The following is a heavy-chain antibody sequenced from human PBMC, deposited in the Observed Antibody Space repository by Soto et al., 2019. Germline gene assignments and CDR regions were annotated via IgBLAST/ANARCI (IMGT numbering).Heavy chain of an antibody. CDR2: IYATGTT. V-gene: IGHV4-4*07. CDR3: VRDGTKTLRDWFDP. Sequence: XATLTLTCTVSGASISGFYWSWIRKSAGKGLEWIGRIYATGTTDYNPSLKSRVMMSVDTSKKQFSLKLRSVTAADTAVYYCVRDGTKTLRDWFDPWGQGISVIVSS. CDR1: GASISGFY. D-gene: IGHD1-1*01. J-gene: IGHJ5*02.